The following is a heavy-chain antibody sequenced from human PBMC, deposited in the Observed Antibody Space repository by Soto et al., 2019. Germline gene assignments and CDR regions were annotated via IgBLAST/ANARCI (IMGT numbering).Heavy chain of an antibody. Sequence: ASVKVSCKASGYTFTSYYMHWVRQAPGQGLEWMGRINPIGGSTSYAQNFQGRVTMTRDTSTSTVYMELSSLRSEDTAVYYCASDRYGLTMIVGVHPFDXWGQGTIVTVS. CDR2: INPIGGST. CDR1: GYTFTSYY. CDR3: ASDRYGLTMIVGVHPFDX. V-gene: IGHV1-46*01. J-gene: IGHJ3*02. D-gene: IGHD3-22*01.